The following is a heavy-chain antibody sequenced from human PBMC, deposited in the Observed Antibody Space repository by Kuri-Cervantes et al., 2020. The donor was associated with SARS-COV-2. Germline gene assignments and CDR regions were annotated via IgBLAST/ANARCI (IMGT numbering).Heavy chain of an antibody. Sequence: SETLSLTCAVYGGSFSGYYWSWIRQPPGKGLEWIGEINHSGSTNYNPSLKSRVTISVDTSKNQFSLELTSVTAADTAVYYCVRVLYYDTTAVDFWGQGTLVTVSS. V-gene: IGHV4-34*01. CDR2: INHSGST. D-gene: IGHD3-22*01. CDR3: VRVLYYDTTAVDF. CDR1: GGSFSGYY. J-gene: IGHJ4*02.